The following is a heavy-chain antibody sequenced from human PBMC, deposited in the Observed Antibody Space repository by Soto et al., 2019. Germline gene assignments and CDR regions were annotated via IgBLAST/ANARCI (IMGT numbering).Heavy chain of an antibody. CDR3: ARDCGPYGSGSFDGMDV. CDR1: GGSFSGYY. V-gene: IGHV4-34*01. J-gene: IGHJ6*02. Sequence: PSETLSLTCAVYGGSFSGYYWSWIRQPPGKGLEWIGEINHSGSTNYNPSLKSRVTISVDTSKNQFSLKLSSVTAADTAVYYCARDCGPYGSGSFDGMDVWGQGTTVSVSS. CDR2: INHSGST. D-gene: IGHD3-10*01.